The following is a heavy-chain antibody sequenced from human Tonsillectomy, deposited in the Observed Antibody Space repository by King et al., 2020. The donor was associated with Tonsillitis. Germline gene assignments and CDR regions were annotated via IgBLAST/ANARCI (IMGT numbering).Heavy chain of an antibody. CDR2: ISGSGGST. CDR1: GFTCSSCA. Sequence: VQLVESGGGSVQPGGSLRLSCAASGFTCSSCAMSWVRQAPGKGLEWVSAISGSGGSTNYADSVKGRFTISRDYSKNTLYLQMNSLRAEDTAIYYCAIGPQNRGYRGYDLAYSGQGTLVTVSS. J-gene: IGHJ4*02. V-gene: IGHV3-23*04. D-gene: IGHD5-12*01. CDR3: AIGPQNRGYRGYDLAY.